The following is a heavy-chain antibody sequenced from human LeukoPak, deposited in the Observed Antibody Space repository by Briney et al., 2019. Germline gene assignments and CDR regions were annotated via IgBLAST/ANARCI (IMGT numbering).Heavy chain of an antibody. CDR1: GGSFSSNGYY. D-gene: IGHD2-21*01. CDR3: ARLVDAPRYFDY. V-gene: IGHV4-39*01. J-gene: IGHJ4*02. Sequence: SETLSLTCTVSGGSFSSNGYYWVWIRQPPGKGLEWIGSIYYSGTTYYNPSLKSRVTISVDTSKNQFSLKLSSVAAADTAVYYCARLVDAPRYFDYWGQGTLVTVSS. CDR2: IYYSGTT.